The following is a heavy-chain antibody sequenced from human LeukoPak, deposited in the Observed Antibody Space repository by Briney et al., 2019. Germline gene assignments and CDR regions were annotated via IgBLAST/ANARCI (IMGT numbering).Heavy chain of an antibody. V-gene: IGHV3-48*01. CDR2: ISSSSSTI. D-gene: IGHD3-10*01. Sequence: GGSLRLSCAASGFIFSNYNMNWVRQAPGKELEWVSFISSSSSTIYYADSVKARFTISRDNAKNSLYLQMNSLRAEDTAVYYCARSPTYGSGSPHFDYWGQGTLVTVSS. CDR3: ARSPTYGSGSPHFDY. J-gene: IGHJ4*02. CDR1: GFIFSNYN.